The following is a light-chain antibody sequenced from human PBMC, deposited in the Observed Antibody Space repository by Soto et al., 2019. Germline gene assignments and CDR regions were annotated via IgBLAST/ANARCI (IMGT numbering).Light chain of an antibody. CDR3: QQYYTGIA. CDR2: RAS. Sequence: DVVMTQSPDSLAVSLGERATINCKSHQSVLHSSNNENSVAWYQQKAGQRPKLLIYRASIRESGVPDRFSGSGSGTDFTLTISSLQAEDVAVYYCQQYYTGIAFGQGTRLEIK. V-gene: IGKV4-1*01. J-gene: IGKJ5*01. CDR1: QSVLHSSNNENS.